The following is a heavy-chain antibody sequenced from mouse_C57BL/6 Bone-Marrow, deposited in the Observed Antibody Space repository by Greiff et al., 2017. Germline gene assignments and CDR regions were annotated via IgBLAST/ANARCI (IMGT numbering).Heavy chain of an antibody. J-gene: IGHJ4*01. V-gene: IGHV5-4*03. CDR1: GFTFSSYA. CDR2: ISDGGSYT. Sequence: EVKLLESGGGLVKPGGSLKLSCAASGFTFSSYAMSWVRQTPEKRLEWVATISDGGSYTYYPDNVKGRFTISRDNAKNNLYLQMSHLKSEATAMYYCAREIDCGNYVLAMDYWGQGTSVTVSS. D-gene: IGHD2-1*01. CDR3: AREIDCGNYVLAMDY.